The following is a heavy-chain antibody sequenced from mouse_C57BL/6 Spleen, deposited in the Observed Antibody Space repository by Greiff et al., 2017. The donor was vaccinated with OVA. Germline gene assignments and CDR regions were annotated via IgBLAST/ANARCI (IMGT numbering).Heavy chain of an antibody. CDR2: IYPGSGST. D-gene: IGHD2-4*01. CDR1: GYTFTSYW. J-gene: IGHJ1*03. V-gene: IGHV1-55*01. Sequence: QVQLQQPGAELVKPGASVKMSCKASGYTFTSYWITWVKQRPGQGLEWIGDIYPGSGSTNYNEKFKSKATLTVDTSSSTAYMQLSSLTSEDSAVYYCAREEYDYGYVDVWGTGTTVTVSS. CDR3: AREEYDYGYVDV.